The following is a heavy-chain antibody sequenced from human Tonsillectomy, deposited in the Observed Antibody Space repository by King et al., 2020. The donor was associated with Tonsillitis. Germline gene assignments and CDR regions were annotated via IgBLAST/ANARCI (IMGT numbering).Heavy chain of an antibody. CDR2: IIPIFGTA. Sequence: QLVQSGAEVKKPGSSVKVSCKASGGTFSSYAISWVRQAPGQGLEWMGGIIPIFGTANYAQKFQGRVTITADESTSTAYMELSSLRSEDTAVYYCARGNIVVVPAAVKLDTYYYGMDVWGQGTTVTVSS. CDR3: ARGNIVVVPAAVKLDTYYYGMDV. D-gene: IGHD2-2*01. CDR1: GGTFSSYA. J-gene: IGHJ6*02. V-gene: IGHV1-69*01.